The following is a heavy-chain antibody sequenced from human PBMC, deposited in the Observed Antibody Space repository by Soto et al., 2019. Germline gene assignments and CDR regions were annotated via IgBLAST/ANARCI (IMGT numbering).Heavy chain of an antibody. CDR3: ASGGYSYGLDAFDI. D-gene: IGHD5-18*01. J-gene: IGHJ3*02. CDR2: ISSNGGST. Sequence: GGSPRLSCAASGFSFSNYAMHWVRQAPGKGLEYVSGISSNGGSTYYANSVKGRFTISRDNSKNTLYLQMGSLRAEDMAVYYCASGGYSYGLDAFDIWGQGTMVTV. CDR1: GFSFSNYA. V-gene: IGHV3-64*01.